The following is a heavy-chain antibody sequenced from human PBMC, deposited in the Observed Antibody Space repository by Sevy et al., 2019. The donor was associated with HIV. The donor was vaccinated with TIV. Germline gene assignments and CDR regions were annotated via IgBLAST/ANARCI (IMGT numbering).Heavy chain of an antibody. CDR1: GYTLTQLS. J-gene: IGHJ4*02. CDR3: ATTKDYYESSGDPFDY. D-gene: IGHD3-22*01. Sequence: ASVKVSCKVSGYTLTQLSMHWVRLTPGKGLEWMASFDPEDAKTVYSQKFQGRLSMTEDTSTHTAYMELSSLRSEDTAVYYCATTKDYYESSGDPFDYWGQGTLDTVSS. CDR2: FDPEDAKT. V-gene: IGHV1-24*01.